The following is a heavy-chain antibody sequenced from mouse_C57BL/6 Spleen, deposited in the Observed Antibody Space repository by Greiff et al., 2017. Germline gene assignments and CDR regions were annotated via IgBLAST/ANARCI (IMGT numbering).Heavy chain of an antibody. CDR2: ISSGSSTI. V-gene: IGHV5-17*01. CDR1: GFTFSDYG. J-gene: IGHJ4*01. D-gene: IGHD2-4*01. CDR3: ARPFDYDRYAMDY. Sequence: EVQVVESGGGLVKPGGSLKLSCAASGFTFSDYGMHWVRQAPEKGLEWVAYISSGSSTIYYADTVKGRFTISRDNAKNTLFLQMTSLRSEDTAMYYCARPFDYDRYAMDYWGQGTSVTVSS.